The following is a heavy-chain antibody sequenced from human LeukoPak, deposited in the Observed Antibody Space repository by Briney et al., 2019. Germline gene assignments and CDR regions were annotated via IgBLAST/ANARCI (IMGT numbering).Heavy chain of an antibody. D-gene: IGHD4-17*01. Sequence: PGGSLRLCCAASGFTFSDYAMPWVRQAPGKGLEYVSAISSDGGSTYYANSVEGRFTISRDNSKNTLYLQMGCLRAEDMAVFYCARVGDYTAFDIWGQGTLVTVSS. CDR2: ISSDGGST. CDR1: GFTFSDYA. CDR3: ARVGDYTAFDI. V-gene: IGHV3-64*01. J-gene: IGHJ3*02.